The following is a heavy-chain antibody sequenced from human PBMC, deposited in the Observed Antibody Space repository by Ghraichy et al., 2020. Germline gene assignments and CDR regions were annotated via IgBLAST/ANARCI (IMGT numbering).Heavy chain of an antibody. CDR1: GGSISSSY. Sequence: SETLSLTCTVSGGSISSSYWSWIRQPAGKGLEWIGLIFPTGSTNYNPSLKSRVTMSVDPSNNQFSLKLNSVTAADTAVYYCARSVNVGHTIIWFDPWGQGTLVTVSS. D-gene: IGHD3-10*01. CDR2: IFPTGST. CDR3: ARSVNVGHTIIWFDP. V-gene: IGHV4-4*07. J-gene: IGHJ5*02.